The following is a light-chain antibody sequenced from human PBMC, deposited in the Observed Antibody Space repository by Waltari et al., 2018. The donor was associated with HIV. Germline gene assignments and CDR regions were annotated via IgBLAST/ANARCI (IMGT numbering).Light chain of an antibody. Sequence: DIQMTQSPFSVSASVGDRVTIACRASQVISTWLGWYQQKPGEAPKLLIHGASSLQSGVPSRFSGSGSGTDFTLTISSLQPEDFATYFCQQADSFPFTFGPGTKVDMK. CDR3: QQADSFPFT. CDR1: QVISTW. J-gene: IGKJ3*01. CDR2: GAS. V-gene: IGKV1-12*01.